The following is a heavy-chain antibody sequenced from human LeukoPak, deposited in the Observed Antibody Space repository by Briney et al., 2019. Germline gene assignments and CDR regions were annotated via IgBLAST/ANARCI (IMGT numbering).Heavy chain of an antibody. CDR2: ISGSGGST. D-gene: IGHD2-8*01. CDR1: GFTFSSYA. V-gene: IGHV3-23*01. J-gene: IGHJ5*02. CDR3: AKVSSWVVLMVYTYNWFDP. Sequence: GGSLRLSCAASGFTFSSYAMSWVRQAPGKGLEWVSAISGSGGSTYYADSVKGRFTISRDNSKNTLYLQMNSLRAEDTAVYYCAKVSSWVVLMVYTYNWFDPWGQGTLVTVSS.